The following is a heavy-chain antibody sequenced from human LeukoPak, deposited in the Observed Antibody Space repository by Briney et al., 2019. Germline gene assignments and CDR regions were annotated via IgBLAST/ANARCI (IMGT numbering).Heavy chain of an antibody. CDR3: ARDSGYYVLFDY. CDR1: GYTFTSYG. V-gene: IGHV1-18*01. CDR2: ISAYNGKT. Sequence: ASVNVSCKASGYTFTSYGISWVRQAPGQGLEWMGWISAYNGKTNYAQKLQGRVTMTTDTSTSTAYMELRSLRSDDTAVYYCARDSGYYVLFDYWGQGTLVTVSS. J-gene: IGHJ4*02. D-gene: IGHD3-22*01.